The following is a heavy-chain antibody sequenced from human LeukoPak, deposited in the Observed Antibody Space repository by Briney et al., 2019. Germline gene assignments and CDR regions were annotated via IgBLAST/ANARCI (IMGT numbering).Heavy chain of an antibody. D-gene: IGHD7-27*01. V-gene: IGHV4-30-4*01. Sequence: PSETLSLTCTVSGGSISSGDYYWSWIRQPPGKGLEWIGYIYYSGSTYYNPSLKSRVTISVDTSKNQFSLKLSSVTAADTAVYYCAREGANWGTWYFDLWGRGTLVTVPS. CDR1: GGSISSGDYY. CDR3: AREGANWGTWYFDL. J-gene: IGHJ2*01. CDR2: IYYSGST.